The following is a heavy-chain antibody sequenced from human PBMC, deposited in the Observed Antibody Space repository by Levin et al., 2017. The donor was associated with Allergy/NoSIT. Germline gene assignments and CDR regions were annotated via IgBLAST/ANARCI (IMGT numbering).Heavy chain of an antibody. CDR2: IDNRAENT. CDR3: VTKGGRFDF. Sequence: SGGSLRLSCATSGFTFSTYAMSWVRQAPGKGLEWVSTIDNRAENTYYADAVKGRFTISRDNSRNALFLQMSSLSVEDTAIYYCVTKGGRFDFWGQGTLVSVSS. V-gene: IGHV3-23*05. J-gene: IGHJ4*02. CDR1: GFTFSTYA.